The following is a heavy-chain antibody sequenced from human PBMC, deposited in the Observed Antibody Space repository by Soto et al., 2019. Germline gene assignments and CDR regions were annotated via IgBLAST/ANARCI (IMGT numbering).Heavy chain of an antibody. CDR2: SSASGRSR. CDR3: AKDGNWLDVYFDV. J-gene: IGHJ4*02. D-gene: IGHD6-19*01. V-gene: IGHV3-23*01. CDR1: GIEFSNYA. Sequence: LRLSCVASGIEFSNYAMSWVRQAPGKGLEWVSISSASGRSRYHADSVKGRFTISRDNSKNTLYLHMTNLRAEDTAVYYCAKDGNWLDVYFDVWGQGTPVTSPQ.